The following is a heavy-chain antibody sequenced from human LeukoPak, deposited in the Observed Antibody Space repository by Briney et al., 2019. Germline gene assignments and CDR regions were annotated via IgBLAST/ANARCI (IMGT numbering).Heavy chain of an antibody. D-gene: IGHD2-2*01. V-gene: IGHV4-34*01. CDR3: ARGGLRVAPAATWFDP. CDR1: GESFSGYS. CDR2: INHSGST. J-gene: IGHJ5*02. Sequence: PSETLSLTCAVYGESFSGYSWTWIRQPPGKALEWIGEINHSGSTNYKSSLKSRVTISVDTSKNQFSLKLRSVTAAGTAVYYCARGGLRVAPAATWFDPWGQGTLVTVSS.